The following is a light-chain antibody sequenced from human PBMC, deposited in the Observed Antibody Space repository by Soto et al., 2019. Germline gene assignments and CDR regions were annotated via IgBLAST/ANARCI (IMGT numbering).Light chain of an antibody. CDR3: QQYGSSPVM. Sequence: EVVLTQSPGTLSLSPGESATLSCRASQSVSSSYLAWYQQKPGQAPRLLIYGASSRATGVPDRFSGSGSGTDFTLTISSLEPEDFAVYYCQQYGSSPVMFGQGTKVEIK. J-gene: IGKJ1*01. V-gene: IGKV3-20*01. CDR1: QSVSSSY. CDR2: GAS.